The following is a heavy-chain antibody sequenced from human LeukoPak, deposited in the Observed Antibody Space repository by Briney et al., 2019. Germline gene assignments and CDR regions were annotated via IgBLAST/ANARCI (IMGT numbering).Heavy chain of an antibody. CDR1: GGSIGTYY. CDR3: ARAYSSSWSYYFDY. CDR2: INHSGST. D-gene: IGHD6-13*01. V-gene: IGHV4-34*01. J-gene: IGHJ4*02. Sequence: PSETLSLTCTVSGGSIGTYYWSWIRQPPGKGLEWIGEINHSGSTNYNPSLKSRVTISVDTSKNQFSLKLSSVTAADTAVYYCARAYSSSWSYYFDYWGQGTLVTVSS.